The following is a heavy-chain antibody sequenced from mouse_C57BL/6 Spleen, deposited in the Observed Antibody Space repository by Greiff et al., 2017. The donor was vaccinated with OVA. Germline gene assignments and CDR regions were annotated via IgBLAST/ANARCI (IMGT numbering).Heavy chain of an antibody. CDR2: INPNNGGT. J-gene: IGHJ2*01. D-gene: IGHD1-1*01. CDR3: ARYYGSKYYFDY. Sequence: EVQLQQSGPELVKPGASVKMSCKASGYTFTDYNMHWVKQSHGKSLEWIGYINPNNGGTSYNQKFKGKATLTVNKSSSTAYMELRSLTSEDSAVYDCARYYGSKYYFDYWGQGTTLTVSS. CDR1: GYTFTDYN. V-gene: IGHV1-22*01.